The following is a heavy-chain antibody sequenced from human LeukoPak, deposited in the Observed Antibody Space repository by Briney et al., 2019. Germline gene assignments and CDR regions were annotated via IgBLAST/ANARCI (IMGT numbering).Heavy chain of an antibody. D-gene: IGHD3-22*01. Sequence: SENLSLTCAVSSGSISSYYWSWIRQPPGRRLEWIGFIHYSGGTNYNPPLESRVTISVDTSKNQFSLRLTSVTAADTAVYYCARDDNYGMDVWGQGTTVTVSS. CDR2: IHYSGGT. CDR3: ARDDNYGMDV. CDR1: SGSISSYY. V-gene: IGHV4-59*01. J-gene: IGHJ6*02.